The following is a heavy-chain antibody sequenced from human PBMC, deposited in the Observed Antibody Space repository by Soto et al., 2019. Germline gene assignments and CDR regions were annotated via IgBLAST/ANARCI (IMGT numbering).Heavy chain of an antibody. CDR3: ARDHDYGDYVNAFDI. J-gene: IGHJ3*02. CDR1: GFTFSTYG. D-gene: IGHD4-17*01. Sequence: GGSLRLSCAASGFTFSTYGMHWVRQAPGKGLEWVAVIWYDGSNKYYADSVKGRFTISRDNSKNTLYLQMNSLRAEDTAVYYCARDHDYGDYVNAFDIWGQGTMVTVS. V-gene: IGHV3-33*01. CDR2: IWYDGSNK.